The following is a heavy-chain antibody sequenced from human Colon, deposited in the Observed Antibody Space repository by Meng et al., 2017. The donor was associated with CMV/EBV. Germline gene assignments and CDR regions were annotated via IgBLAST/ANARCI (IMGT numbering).Heavy chain of an antibody. J-gene: IGHJ4*02. D-gene: IGHD1-26*01. CDR3: AKDPQGD. CDR2: ISGSGGST. CDR1: GFNCSNNA. Sequence: SLGLSFAASGFNCSNNAMSWVRQAPGKGLEWVSAISGSGGSTYYADSVKGRFTISRDNSKNTLYLQMSSLRAEDMAVYYCAKDPQGDWGQGTLVTVSS. V-gene: IGHV3-23*01.